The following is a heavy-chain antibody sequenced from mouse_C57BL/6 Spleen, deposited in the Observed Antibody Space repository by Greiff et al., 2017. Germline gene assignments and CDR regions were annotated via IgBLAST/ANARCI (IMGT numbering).Heavy chain of an antibody. Sequence: EVQRVESGPGLVKPSQSLSLTCSVTGYSITSGYYWNWIRQFPGNKLEWLGYISYDGSNNYNPSLKNRISITRDTSKNQFFLKLNSVTTEDTATYYCARANWVYFDYWGQGTTRTVSS. CDR1: GYSITSGYY. CDR2: ISYDGSN. J-gene: IGHJ2*01. D-gene: IGHD4-1*01. V-gene: IGHV3-6*01. CDR3: ARANWVYFDY.